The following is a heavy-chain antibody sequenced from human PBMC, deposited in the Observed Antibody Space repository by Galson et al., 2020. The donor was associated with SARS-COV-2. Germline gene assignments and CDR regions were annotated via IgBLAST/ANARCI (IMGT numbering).Heavy chain of an antibody. J-gene: IGHJ4*02. CDR3: ARGDMGNDYFDY. D-gene: IGHD7-27*01. Sequence: GGSLRLSCAASGFTFSSYWMHWVRQAPGKGLVWVSRIYSEGSSPSYADSVKGRFTISGDNDKNTLYLQMNSLRAEDTAVYYCARGDMGNDYFDYWGQGTLVTVSS. CDR2: IYSEGSSP. CDR1: GFTFSSYW. V-gene: IGHV3-74*01.